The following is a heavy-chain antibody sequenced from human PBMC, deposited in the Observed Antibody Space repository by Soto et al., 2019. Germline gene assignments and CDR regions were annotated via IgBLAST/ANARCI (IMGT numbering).Heavy chain of an antibody. Sequence: EASVKVSCTASGYTFTSYGISWVRQAPGQGLEWMGWISAYNGNTNYAQKLQGRVTMTTDTSTSTAYMELRSLRSDDTAVYYCARGGGDSYYDFWSGSPPYFDYWGQGTLVTVSS. J-gene: IGHJ4*02. CDR2: ISAYNGNT. CDR1: GYTFTSYG. V-gene: IGHV1-18*01. D-gene: IGHD3-3*01. CDR3: ARGGGDSYYDFWSGSPPYFDY.